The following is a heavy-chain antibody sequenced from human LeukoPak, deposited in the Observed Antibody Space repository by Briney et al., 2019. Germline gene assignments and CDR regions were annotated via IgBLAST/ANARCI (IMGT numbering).Heavy chain of an antibody. CDR1: GFTFSSYA. D-gene: IGHD4-17*01. CDR2: MSGSGGST. V-gene: IGHV3-23*01. J-gene: IGHJ6*02. CDR3: ARVRYGELDV. Sequence: GGSLRLSCAASGFTFSSYALSWVRQAPGKGLEWVSSMSGSGGSTYYADSVKGRFTISRDDSKNTLYLQMNSLRAEDTAVYYCARVRYGELDVWGQGTTVTVSS.